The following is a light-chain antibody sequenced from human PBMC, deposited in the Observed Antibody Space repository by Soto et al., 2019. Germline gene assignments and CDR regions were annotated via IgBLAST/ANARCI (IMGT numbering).Light chain of an antibody. Sequence: QSVLTQPASVSGSPGQSITISCTGTSSDVSGYNYVSWYQQHPGKAPKLMIYDVSNRPSGVSNRFSGSKSGNTASLTTSGLQAEDEADYYCSSYTSSSTSPYVFGTGTKVTVL. CDR2: DVS. CDR3: SSYTSSSTSPYV. CDR1: SSDVSGYNY. J-gene: IGLJ1*01. V-gene: IGLV2-14*01.